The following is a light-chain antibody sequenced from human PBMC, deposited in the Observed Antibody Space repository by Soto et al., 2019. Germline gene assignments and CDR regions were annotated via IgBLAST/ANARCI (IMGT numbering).Light chain of an antibody. Sequence: DIQMTQSPSSLSASVGDRVTITCQASQDISNYLNWYQQKPGKAPKLLIYDASNLETGVPSRFSGGGSGTDFTFTISSLQPEDIATYDCQQYDNLPLTFGGGNKVEIK. J-gene: IGKJ4*01. CDR1: QDISNY. CDR2: DAS. CDR3: QQYDNLPLT. V-gene: IGKV1-33*01.